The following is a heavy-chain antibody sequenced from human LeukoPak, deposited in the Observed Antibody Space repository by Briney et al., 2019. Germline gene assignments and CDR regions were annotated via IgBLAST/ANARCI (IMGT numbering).Heavy chain of an antibody. CDR1: GYTFTGYY. J-gene: IGHJ4*02. CDR3: ARSDYSNTVYDY. V-gene: IGHV1-2*02. Sequence: ASVKVSCKASGYTFTGYYMHWVRQAPGQGLEWMGWINPNSGGTNYAQKFQGRVTMTRDTSISTAYMELRRLRSDDTAVYYCARSDYSNTVYDYWGQGTLVTVSS. CDR2: INPNSGGT. D-gene: IGHD4-11*01.